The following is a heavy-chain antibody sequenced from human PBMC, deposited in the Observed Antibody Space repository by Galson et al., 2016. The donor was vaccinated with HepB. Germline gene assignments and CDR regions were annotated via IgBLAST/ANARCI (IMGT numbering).Heavy chain of an antibody. CDR2: IKQDGSET. Sequence: SLRLSCAGAGINFSPYWMNWVRQAPGKGLEWVANIKQDGSETHYLDSVKGRFTISRDDVKNSVYLQMKSLRDEDTAVYHCARDQRGGYYESNGRARDIWGLGTKVTVSS. V-gene: IGHV3-7*03. CDR1: GINFSPYW. CDR3: ARDQRGGYYESNGRARDI. D-gene: IGHD3-22*01. J-gene: IGHJ3*02.